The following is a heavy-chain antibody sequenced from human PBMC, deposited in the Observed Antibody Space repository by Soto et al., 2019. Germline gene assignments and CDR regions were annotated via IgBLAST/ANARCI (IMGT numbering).Heavy chain of an antibody. J-gene: IGHJ4*02. V-gene: IGHV3-7*05. CDR2: IKEDGSVK. D-gene: IGHD2-2*01. Sequence: GGSLRLSCAASGFTLGSYWMNWVRQAPGKGLEWVAIIKEDGSVKFYVDSVKGRFTISRDNARNSLYLQMNSLRAEDTAVYYCATTKRGSSSDNWGQGTLVTVSS. CDR3: ATTKRGSSSDN. CDR1: GFTLGSYW.